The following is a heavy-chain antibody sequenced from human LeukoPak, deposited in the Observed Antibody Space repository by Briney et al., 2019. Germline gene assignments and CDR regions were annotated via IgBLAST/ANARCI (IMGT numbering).Heavy chain of an antibody. CDR2: IYYSGST. J-gene: IGHJ4*02. D-gene: IGHD3-10*01. CDR1: GYSISSGYY. Sequence: SETLSLTRAVSGYSISSGYYWGWIRQPPGKGLEWIGYIYYSGSTNYNPSLKSRVTISVDTSKNQFSLKLSSVTAADTAVYYCASSYGSGPYYFDYWGQGTLVTVSS. CDR3: ASSYGSGPYYFDY. V-gene: IGHV4-61*01.